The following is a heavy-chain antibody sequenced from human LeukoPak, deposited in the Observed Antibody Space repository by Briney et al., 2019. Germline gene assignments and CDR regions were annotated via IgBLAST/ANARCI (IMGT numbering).Heavy chain of an antibody. CDR1: GFIFSECA. D-gene: IGHD6-19*01. V-gene: IGHV3-73*01. CDR2: IDTRGKGSAT. J-gene: IGHJ4*02. CDR3: TRDGGGWSHLDY. Sequence: PGGSLRLSCEGSGFIFSECAIHWVRQASGKGLEWVGRIDTRGKGSATAYAASVRGRFTLSRDDSKSTAYLQMSSLKTEDTAAYFCTRDGGGWSHLDYWGQGVLVTVSS.